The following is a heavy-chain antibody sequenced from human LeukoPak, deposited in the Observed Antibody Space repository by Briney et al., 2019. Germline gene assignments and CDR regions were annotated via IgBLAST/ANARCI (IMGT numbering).Heavy chain of an antibody. CDR2: ISSSSSTI. D-gene: IGHD3-10*01. V-gene: IGHV3-48*01. CDR1: GFTFSSYS. J-gene: IGHJ3*02. Sequence: PGGSLRLSCAASGFTFSSYSMNWVRQAPGKGLEWVSYISSSSSTIYYADSVKGRFTISRDNAKNSLYLQMNSLRAEDTAVYYCARDSYYGSGSSPPDAFDIWGQGTMVTVSS. CDR3: ARDSYYGSGSSPPDAFDI.